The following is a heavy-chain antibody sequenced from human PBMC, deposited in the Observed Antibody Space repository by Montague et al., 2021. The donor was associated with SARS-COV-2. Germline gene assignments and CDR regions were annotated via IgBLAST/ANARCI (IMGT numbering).Heavy chain of an antibody. CDR2: INHTGRA. V-gene: IGHV4-34*01. CDR1: SGSFSDFY. Sequence: SETRSLTCAVYSGSFSDFYWTWICLSPAKGLERIGEINHTGRATYNPSLNGRVTLSSDTSKNKFSLKLQSVTPADTAIYYCARGQVTVSGVLIFIPAAGHLDAWGQGTSVIVSS. J-gene: IGHJ3*01. D-gene: IGHD3-3*01. CDR3: ARGQVTVSGVLIFIPAAGHLDA.